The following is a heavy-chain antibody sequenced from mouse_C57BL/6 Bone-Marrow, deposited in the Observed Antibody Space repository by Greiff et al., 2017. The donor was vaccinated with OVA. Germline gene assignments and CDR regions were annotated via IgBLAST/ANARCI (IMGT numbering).Heavy chain of an antibody. D-gene: IGHD2-10*01. Sequence: VQLVESGAELARPGASVKLSCKASGYTFTSYGISWVKQRTGQGLEWIGEIYPRSGNTYYNEKFKGKATLTADKSSSTAYMELRSLTSEDSAVYFCASLLCYAMDYWGQGTSVTVSS. J-gene: IGHJ4*01. CDR2: IYPRSGNT. CDR1: GYTFTSYG. V-gene: IGHV1-81*01. CDR3: ASLLCYAMDY.